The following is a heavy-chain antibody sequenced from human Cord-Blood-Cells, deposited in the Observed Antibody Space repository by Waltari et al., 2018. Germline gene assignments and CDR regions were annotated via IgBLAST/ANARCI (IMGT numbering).Heavy chain of an antibody. J-gene: IGHJ1*01. CDR2: ISGSGGST. CDR1: GFTFSSYA. D-gene: IGHD6-13*01. CDR3: AKDRAAAGKAEYFQH. Sequence: EVQLLESGGGLVQPGGSLRLSCAASGFTFSSYAMSWVRQAPGKGLEWVSAISGSGGSTYYADSVKGRFTSSRDNSKNTLYLQMNSLRAEDTAVYYCAKDRAAAGKAEYFQHWGQGTLVTVSS. V-gene: IGHV3-23*01.